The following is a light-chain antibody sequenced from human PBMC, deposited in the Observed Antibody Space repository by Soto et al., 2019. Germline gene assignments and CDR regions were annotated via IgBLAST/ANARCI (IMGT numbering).Light chain of an antibody. Sequence: EIVLTQSPGTLSLSPGERVTLSCRASQSVSSSASAWYQQKPGQAPRLLIYGASSRATGIPDKFSGSGSGTDFTLTISRLEPEDFAVYYCQQYGSSGTFGQGTKVDI. V-gene: IGKV3-20*01. CDR1: QSVSSSA. CDR2: GAS. J-gene: IGKJ1*01. CDR3: QQYGSSGT.